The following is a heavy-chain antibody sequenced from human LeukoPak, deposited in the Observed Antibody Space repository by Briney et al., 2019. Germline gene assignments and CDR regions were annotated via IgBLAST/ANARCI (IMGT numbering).Heavy chain of an antibody. CDR3: ARGHDILTGYYEN. CDR1: DGSFSGYY. J-gene: IGHJ4*02. D-gene: IGHD3-9*01. V-gene: IGHV4-34*01. CDR2: INHSGST. Sequence: SETLSLTCAVYDGSFSGYYWSWIRQPPGKGLEWIGEINHSGSTNYNPSLKSRVTISVDTSKNQFSLKLSSVTAADTAVYYCARGHDILTGYYENWGQGTLVTVSS.